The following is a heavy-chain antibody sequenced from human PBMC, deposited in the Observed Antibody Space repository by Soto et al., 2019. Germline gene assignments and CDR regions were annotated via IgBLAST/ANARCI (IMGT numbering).Heavy chain of an antibody. Sequence: PXGSLVLSCSSSGFTFISYRMDWVRQAPGKGLEWVSSISSSSSYIYYADSVKGRFTISRDNAKNSLYLQMNSLRAEDTAVYYCARILRFRATGAFDTWGQGTMVTV. CDR2: ISSSSSYI. D-gene: IGHD3-3*01. CDR1: GFTFISYR. V-gene: IGHV3-21*01. CDR3: ARILRFRATGAFDT. J-gene: IGHJ3*02.